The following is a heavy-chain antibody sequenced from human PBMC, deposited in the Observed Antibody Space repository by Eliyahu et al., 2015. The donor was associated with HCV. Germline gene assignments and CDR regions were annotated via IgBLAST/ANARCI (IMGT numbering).Heavy chain of an antibody. CDR1: GYXFXXYX. Sequence: QAQLVQSGTEVKEPGASVKISCRASGYXFXXYXVHWXRQAPGQGLEWVGLXNPNAVDXAYAQKFQGRVTVTRDTPTSTVYMEMSSLRSEDTAIYYCVRERAGGFFDYWGQGTLVTVSS. V-gene: IGHV1-46*01. D-gene: IGHD4-23*01. CDR3: VRERAGGFFDY. J-gene: IGHJ4*02. CDR2: XNPNAVDX.